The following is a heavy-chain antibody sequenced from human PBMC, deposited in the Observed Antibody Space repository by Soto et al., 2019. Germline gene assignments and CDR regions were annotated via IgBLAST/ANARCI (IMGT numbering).Heavy chain of an antibody. CDR2: IKQDGSEK. CDR3: ARSGRGYYYYYYGMDV. CDR1: GFTFSSYW. J-gene: IGHJ6*02. V-gene: IGHV3-7*03. Sequence: GGSLRLSCAASGFTFSSYWMSWVRQAPGKGLEWVASIKQDGSEKYYVDPVKGRFTISRDNAKNSLYLQMNSLRAEDTAVYYCARSGRGYYYYYYGMDVWGQGTTVTVSS. D-gene: IGHD3-22*01.